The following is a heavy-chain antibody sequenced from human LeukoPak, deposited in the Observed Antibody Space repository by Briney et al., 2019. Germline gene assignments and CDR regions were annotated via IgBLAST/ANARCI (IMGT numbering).Heavy chain of an antibody. CDR2: IKQDGSEK. CDR1: GFTFSSYW. J-gene: IGHJ4*02. V-gene: IGHV3-7*01. CDR3: ARIRTGPNPPFDY. D-gene: IGHD1-1*01. Sequence: PGGSLRLSCAASGFTFSSYWMSWVRQAPGKGLEWVANIKQDGSEKYYVDSVKGRFTISRDNAKNSLYLQMNSLRAEDTAVYYCARIRTGPNPPFDYWGQGTLVTVSS.